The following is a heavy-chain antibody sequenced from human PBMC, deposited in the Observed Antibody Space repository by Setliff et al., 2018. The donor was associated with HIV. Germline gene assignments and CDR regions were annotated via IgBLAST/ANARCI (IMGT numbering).Heavy chain of an antibody. D-gene: IGHD2-15*01. Sequence: ASVKVSCKASGYTFTSYYIHWVRQAPGQGLEWMGVIHPSGGSTSYAQSFQDRVTMIRDTSTSTVYMELSSLRSEDTAVYYCARVRYCRGGSCCGGEDWFDTWGQGTLVTVSS. CDR3: ARVRYCRGGSCCGGEDWFDT. CDR1: GYTFTSYY. CDR2: IHPSGGST. V-gene: IGHV1-46*01. J-gene: IGHJ5*02.